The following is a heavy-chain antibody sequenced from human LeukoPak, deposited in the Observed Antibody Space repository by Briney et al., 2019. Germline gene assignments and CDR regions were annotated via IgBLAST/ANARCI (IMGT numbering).Heavy chain of an antibody. Sequence: ASVKVSCKASGYTFTGYYMHWVRQAPGQGLEWMGWINPNSGGTNYAQKFQGRVTMTRDTSITTAYMELSRLKSDDSAVYYCARERRDGYNLGLDYWGQGTLVTVSS. CDR2: INPNSGGT. CDR1: GYTFTGYY. J-gene: IGHJ4*02. CDR3: ARERRDGYNLGLDY. D-gene: IGHD5-24*01. V-gene: IGHV1-2*02.